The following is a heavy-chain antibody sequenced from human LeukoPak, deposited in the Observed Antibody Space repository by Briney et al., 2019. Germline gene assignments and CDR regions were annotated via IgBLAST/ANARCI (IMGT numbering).Heavy chain of an antibody. D-gene: IGHD1-26*01. CDR2: INPKNGGT. CDR1: GYTFSDYY. J-gene: IGHJ4*02. CDR3: ARGGRGAAFLDY. Sequence: ASVKVSCRASGYTFSDYYVVWVRQAPGQGLEWMGRINPKNGGTHYAQKFEGRVTMTSDTSVSTASMDLSRLLTDDTALYFCARGGRGAAFLDYWGQGTLVTVSS. V-gene: IGHV1-2*06.